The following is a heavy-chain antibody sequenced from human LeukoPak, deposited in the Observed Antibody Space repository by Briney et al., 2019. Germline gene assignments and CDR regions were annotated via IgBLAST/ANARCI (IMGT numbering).Heavy chain of an antibody. D-gene: IGHD2-2*03. CDR1: GFTFRSYW. CDR3: ARPGGYCSSTSCPAGAFDI. V-gene: IGHV3-74*01. CDR2: INSDGSST. Sequence: GGSLRLSCAAPGFTFRSYWMHWVRQAPGKGLVWVSRINSDGSSTSYADSVKGRFTISRDNAKNTLYLQMNSLRAEATAVYYCARPGGYCSSTSCPAGAFDIWGQGTMVTVSS. J-gene: IGHJ3*02.